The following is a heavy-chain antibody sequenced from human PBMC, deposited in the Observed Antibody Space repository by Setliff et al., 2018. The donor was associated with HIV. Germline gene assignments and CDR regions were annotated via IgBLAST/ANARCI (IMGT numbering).Heavy chain of an antibody. Sequence: SETLSLTCTVSGGSISSSSYYWDWIRQPPGKGLEWIGSIYYSGSTYSNPSLKSRVTISADTSKNQISLKLNSVTAADTAVYYCARGIGPLPNWENFYYSMDVWGKGTTVTVSS. CDR3: ARGIGPLPNWENFYYSMDV. CDR1: GGSISSSSYY. CDR2: IYYSGST. V-gene: IGHV4-39*01. J-gene: IGHJ6*03. D-gene: IGHD1-26*01.